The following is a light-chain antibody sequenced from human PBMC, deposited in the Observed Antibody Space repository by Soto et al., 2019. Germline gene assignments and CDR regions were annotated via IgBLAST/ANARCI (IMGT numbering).Light chain of an antibody. J-gene: IGLJ1*01. CDR2: QVT. CDR3: SSYTDSSNYV. Sequence: QSVLTQPASVSGSPGQSITISCTGTSSDVGRYNLVSWYQQHPGKAPKLMIYQVTNRPSGVSNRFSGSRSGNTASLTISGLQAEDEADYYCSSYTDSSNYVFGTGTKLTVL. CDR1: SSDVGRYNL. V-gene: IGLV2-14*02.